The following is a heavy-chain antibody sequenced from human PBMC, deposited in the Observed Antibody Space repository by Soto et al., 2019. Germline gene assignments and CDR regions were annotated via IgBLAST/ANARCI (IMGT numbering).Heavy chain of an antibody. CDR2: ISGGGGNT. D-gene: IGHD4-17*01. Sequence: GGSLRLSCAASGFTFDSYAMSWVRQAPGKGLEWVSAISGGGGNTYYADSVKGRFTISRDNSKNTLYLQMSSLGAEDTAVYYCAKDPMTTVSITFGYWGQGTLVTVSS. CDR1: GFTFDSYA. J-gene: IGHJ4*02. CDR3: AKDPMTTVSITFGY. V-gene: IGHV3-23*01.